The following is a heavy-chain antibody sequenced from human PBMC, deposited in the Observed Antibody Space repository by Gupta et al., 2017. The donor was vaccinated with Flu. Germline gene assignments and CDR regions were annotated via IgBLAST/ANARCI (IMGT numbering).Heavy chain of an antibody. D-gene: IGHD5-18*01. J-gene: IGHJ4*02. CDR1: GFNFNSFG. Sequence: QVQLVESGGGVVQPGRSLRLSCAAPGFNFNSFGMIWVRQTPGKGLEWVAFISYDGSNKYYADSVKGRFTIPRDNSKNTLYLQMNSLRAEDTAVYYCAKDRYNYGPNVYFDYWGQGTLVTVSS. CDR3: AKDRYNYGPNVYFDY. CDR2: ISYDGSNK. V-gene: IGHV3-30*18.